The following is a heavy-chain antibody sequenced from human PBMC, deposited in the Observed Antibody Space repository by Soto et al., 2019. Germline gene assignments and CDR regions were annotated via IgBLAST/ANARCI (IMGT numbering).Heavy chain of an antibody. CDR1: GYTFTRNG. J-gene: IGHJ6*04. V-gene: IGHV1-18*01. CDR2: ISPNSGNI. Sequence: QVHLVQSGAEVKKPGASVNVSCKTSGYTFTRNGISWVRQAPGQGLEWMGWISPNSGNIKYAQKLQGRVIMTTDTAASKADMELRSLRSDERAVYYWVHDRDRKSGRWREVGGGGTTVTVSS. CDR3: VHDRDRKSGRWREV. D-gene: IGHD1-26*01.